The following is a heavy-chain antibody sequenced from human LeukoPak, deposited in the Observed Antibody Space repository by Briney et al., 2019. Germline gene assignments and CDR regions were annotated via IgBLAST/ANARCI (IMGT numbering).Heavy chain of an antibody. D-gene: IGHD6-13*01. CDR3: ARTSGYRSSSDAFET. V-gene: IGHV3-21*01. CDR2: ISSSSSYI. J-gene: IGHJ3*02. CDR1: GFTFSSYS. Sequence: GGSLRLSCAASGFTFSSYSMNWVRQAPGKGLEWVSSISSSSSYIYYADSVKGRFTISRDNAKNSLYLQMNSRRAEDTGVYYCARTSGYRSSSDAFETWGQGTMVTVSS.